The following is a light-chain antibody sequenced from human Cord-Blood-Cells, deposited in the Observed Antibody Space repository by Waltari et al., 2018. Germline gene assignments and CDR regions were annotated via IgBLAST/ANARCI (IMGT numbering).Light chain of an antibody. Sequence: QSALTQPASVSGSPGQSITISCTGTSSDVGGYNYVSWYQQHPGKAPKLMIYDVSKRPSGVSNRFSGSKSGNTASLTISGLQAEDEADYYYSSYTGSSTFVFGGGTKLTVL. J-gene: IGLJ3*02. CDR2: DVS. CDR3: SSYTGSSTFV. V-gene: IGLV2-14*01. CDR1: SSDVGGYNY.